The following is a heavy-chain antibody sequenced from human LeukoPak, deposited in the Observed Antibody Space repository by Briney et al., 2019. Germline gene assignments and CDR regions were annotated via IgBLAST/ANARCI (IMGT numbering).Heavy chain of an antibody. D-gene: IGHD5-18*01. CDR1: GFTFSSYA. V-gene: IGHV3-23*01. CDR3: AKDPGSSSYGLDY. CDR2: ISGSGGST. J-gene: IGHJ4*02. Sequence: GGSLRLSCAASGFTFSSYAMSWVRQAPGKGLEWVSAISGSGGSTYYADSVKGRFTISRDNSKNTLYLQMNSLRAEDTAIYYCAKDPGSSSYGLDYWGQGTLVTVSS.